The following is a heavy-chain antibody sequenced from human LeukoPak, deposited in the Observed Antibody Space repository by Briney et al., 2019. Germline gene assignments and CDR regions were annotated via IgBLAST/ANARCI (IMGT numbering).Heavy chain of an antibody. D-gene: IGHD3-10*01. CDR3: ASSYYGSGSPNFDY. CDR1: GGSISSSTYY. V-gene: IGHV4-39*01. CDR2: IYYSVST. Sequence: TSETLSLTCTVSGGSISSSTYYWGWLRPPPGRGLEWFGSIYYSVSTYYNPSLKSRVTISVDTSKNQFSLKLSSVTAADTAVYYCASSYYGSGSPNFDYWGQGTLVTVSS. J-gene: IGHJ4*02.